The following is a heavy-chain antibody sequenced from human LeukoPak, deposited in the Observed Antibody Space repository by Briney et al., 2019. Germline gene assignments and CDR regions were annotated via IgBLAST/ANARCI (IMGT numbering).Heavy chain of an antibody. J-gene: IGHJ4*02. CDR1: GFTFSSYS. CDR3: ARDLWDYGDNGYY. D-gene: IGHD4-23*01. V-gene: IGHV3-21*01. Sequence: GGSLRLSCAASGFTFSSYSMNWVRQAPGNGLEWVSSISSSSSYIYYADPVKGRFNISRDNAKNSLYLQMNSLRAEDTAVYYCARDLWDYGDNGYYWGQGTLVTVSS. CDR2: ISSSSSYI.